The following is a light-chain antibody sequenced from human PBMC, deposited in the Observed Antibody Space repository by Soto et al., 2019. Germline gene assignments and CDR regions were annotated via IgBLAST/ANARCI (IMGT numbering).Light chain of an antibody. CDR3: QQYVSSSLS. CDR2: GAS. Sequence: EIVLTQSPGTLSLSPGERATLSCRASQSVSNSYLAWYQQKPGQAPRLLIYGASSRATGIPDSFSGSGSGTDFTLTISRLEPEDFAVYYCQQYVSSSLSFGGGTKVEIK. J-gene: IGKJ4*01. CDR1: QSVSNSY. V-gene: IGKV3-20*01.